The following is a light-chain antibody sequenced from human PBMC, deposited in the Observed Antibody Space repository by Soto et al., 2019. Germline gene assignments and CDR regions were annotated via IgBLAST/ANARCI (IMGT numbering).Light chain of an antibody. CDR2: RNN. CDR3: AAWDDSLSGYV. J-gene: IGLJ1*01. CDR1: SSNIGSNY. V-gene: IGLV1-47*01. Sequence: QAVVTQPPSASGTPGQRVTISCSGSSSNIGSNYAYWYQQLPGTAPSLHIYRNNQRPSGVPDRFSGSKSGTSASLAISGLRSEDEADYYCAAWDDSLSGYVFGTRTKLTVL.